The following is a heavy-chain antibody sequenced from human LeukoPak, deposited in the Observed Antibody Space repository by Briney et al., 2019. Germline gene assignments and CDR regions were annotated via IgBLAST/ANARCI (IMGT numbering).Heavy chain of an antibody. CDR1: GFTVNNNY. CDR3: ARPRGCGSARCNNFDY. D-gene: IGHD2-2*01. Sequence: GGSLILSCTTSGFTVNNNYMSWVRQAPGKGLEWVAKMSEDGNEIFYVDSVKGRFTISRDNTKKSLDLQLNSLRPEASAVYYCARPRGCGSARCNNFDYWGQGTLVTVSS. CDR2: MSEDGNEI. V-gene: IGHV3-7*01. J-gene: IGHJ4*02.